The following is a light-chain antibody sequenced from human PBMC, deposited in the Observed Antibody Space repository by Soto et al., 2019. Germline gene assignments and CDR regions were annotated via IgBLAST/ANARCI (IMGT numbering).Light chain of an antibody. CDR3: CSYAGSHPYV. CDR2: DVS. J-gene: IGLJ1*01. CDR1: SSDVGGYNY. Sequence: HSVLTQPRSVSGSPGQSVTISCTGTSSDVGGYNYVSWYQQHPGTAPKLMIYDVSKRPSGVPDRFSGSKSGNTASLTISGLQAEDESDYYCCSYAGSHPYVFGTGTKLTVL. V-gene: IGLV2-11*01.